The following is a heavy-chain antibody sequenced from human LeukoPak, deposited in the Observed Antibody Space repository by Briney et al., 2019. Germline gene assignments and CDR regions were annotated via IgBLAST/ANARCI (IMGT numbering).Heavy chain of an antibody. CDR2: INPSGDST. V-gene: IGHV1-46*01. CDR1: GYTFTSYD. Sequence: SVRLSCKASGYTFTSYDMHWVRRAPGQGLEWMGIINPSGDSTSYAQKFQGRVTMTRDTSTSTVYMQLSSLRSEDTAVYYCTREGLGYCFDYWGKGTMVTVSS. CDR3: TREGLGYCFDY. D-gene: IGHD3/OR15-3a*01. J-gene: IGHJ4*02.